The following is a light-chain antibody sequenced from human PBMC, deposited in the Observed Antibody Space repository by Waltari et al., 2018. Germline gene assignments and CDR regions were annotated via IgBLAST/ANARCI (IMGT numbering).Light chain of an antibody. Sequence: DIVLTQSPDIQYVTRKEQVTITCRARQSIGSSLHWYQQKPDQSPKLLIKYASQSFSGVPSRFRGSGSGTDFTLTINSLEAEDAATYYCHQSSSLPHTFGQGTKLEIK. J-gene: IGKJ2*01. CDR2: YAS. CDR1: QSIGSS. V-gene: IGKV6-21*01. CDR3: HQSSSLPHT.